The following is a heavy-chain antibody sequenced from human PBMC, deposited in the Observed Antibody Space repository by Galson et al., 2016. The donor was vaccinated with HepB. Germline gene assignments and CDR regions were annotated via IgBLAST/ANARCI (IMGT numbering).Heavy chain of an antibody. D-gene: IGHD6-13*01. V-gene: IGHV3-74*01. Sequence: SLRLSCAASGFPFSNYWMHWVRQAPGKGPVWVSRINSDGSSTTYADSVKGRFTIFRDNAKNTLYLQMNSLRAEDTALYYGTRVHREGISAAGLQIWGQGTLVIVSS. CDR3: TRVHREGISAAGLQI. CDR2: INSDGSST. J-gene: IGHJ4*02. CDR1: GFPFSNYW.